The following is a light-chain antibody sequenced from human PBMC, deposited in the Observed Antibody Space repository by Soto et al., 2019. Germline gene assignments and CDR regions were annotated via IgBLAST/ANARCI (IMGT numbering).Light chain of an antibody. J-gene: IGKJ5*01. Sequence: IQTTQSPSYMSTSVGDIVTITCQASHDISNYLNWYQQKPGKAPKLLIYDASNLETGVPSRFSGSGSGTDFTLTISSMQTEDFATYYCQQSYSTPSITFGQGTRLEIK. CDR3: QQSYSTPSIT. CDR2: DAS. CDR1: HDISNY. V-gene: IGKV1-39*01.